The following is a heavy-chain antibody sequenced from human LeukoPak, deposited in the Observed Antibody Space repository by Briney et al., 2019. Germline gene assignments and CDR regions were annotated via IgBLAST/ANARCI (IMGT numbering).Heavy chain of an antibody. D-gene: IGHD3-3*01. V-gene: IGHV3-23*01. Sequence: GGSLRLSCAASGFTFSSYAMSWVRQAPGKGLEWVSAISGSGGSTYYADSVKGRFTISRDNSKNTLCLQMNSLRAEDTAVYYCAKAPVLRFLEWLLGGMDVWGQGTTVTVSS. CDR3: AKAPVLRFLEWLLGGMDV. J-gene: IGHJ6*02. CDR2: ISGSGGST. CDR1: GFTFSSYA.